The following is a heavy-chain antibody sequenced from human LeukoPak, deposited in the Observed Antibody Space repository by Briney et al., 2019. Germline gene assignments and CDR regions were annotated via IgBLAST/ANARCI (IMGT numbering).Heavy chain of an antibody. D-gene: IGHD2-15*01. J-gene: IGHJ4*02. Sequence: SETLSLTCAVYGGSFSGYYWSWIRQPPGKGLEWIGEINHSGSTNYNPSLKSRVTISVDTSKNQFSLKLSSVTAADTAVYYCARVGSAYSMDYWGQGTLVTVSS. CDR3: ARVGSAYSMDY. V-gene: IGHV4-34*01. CDR1: GGSFSGYY. CDR2: INHSGST.